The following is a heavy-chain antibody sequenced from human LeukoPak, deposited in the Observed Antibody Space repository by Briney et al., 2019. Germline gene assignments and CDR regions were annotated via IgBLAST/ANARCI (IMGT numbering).Heavy chain of an antibody. D-gene: IGHD6-19*01. Sequence: GESLKISCAASGFIFSSYGMHWVRQAPGKGLMWVSRINNYGNSTSYADSVKGRFTISRDNAKNTLYLQMHSLRAEDTAVYYCARAIAVAGTGGYYWGQGALVTVSS. CDR1: GFIFSSYG. J-gene: IGHJ4*02. V-gene: IGHV3-74*01. CDR2: INNYGNST. CDR3: ARAIAVAGTGGYY.